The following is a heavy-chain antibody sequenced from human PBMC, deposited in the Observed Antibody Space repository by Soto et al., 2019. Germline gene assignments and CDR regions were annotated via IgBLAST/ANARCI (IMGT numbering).Heavy chain of an antibody. V-gene: IGHV4-30-4*01. CDR1: GGSISSGDYY. D-gene: IGHD5-18*01. Sequence: PSETLSLTCTVSGGSISSGDYYWSWIRQPPGKGLEWIGYIYYSGSTYYNPSLKSRVTISVDTSKNQFSLKLNSVTAADTAVYYCAPHTLDTGMPSGYWGQGTLVTVSS. CDR2: IYYSGST. J-gene: IGHJ4*02. CDR3: APHTLDTGMPSGY.